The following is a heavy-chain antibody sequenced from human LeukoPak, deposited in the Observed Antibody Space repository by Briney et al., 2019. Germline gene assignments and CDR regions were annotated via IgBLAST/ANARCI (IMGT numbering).Heavy chain of an antibody. Sequence: TGGSLRLSCAASGFTFSSCAMSWVRQTPEKGLEWVAGISGGDDSTYYADSVKGRFTISRDNSNNTLFLQMNSLSADDTAVYFCAKGPRAGLRYWYFDLWGRGSLVTVSS. J-gene: IGHJ2*01. D-gene: IGHD2-21*02. CDR3: AKGPRAGLRYWYFDL. CDR1: GFTFSSCA. V-gene: IGHV3-23*01. CDR2: ISGGDDST.